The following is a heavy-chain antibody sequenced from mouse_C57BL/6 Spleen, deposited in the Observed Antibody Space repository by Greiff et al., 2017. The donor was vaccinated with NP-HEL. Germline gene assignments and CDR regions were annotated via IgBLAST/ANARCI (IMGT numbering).Heavy chain of an antibody. CDR3: ARRDYYGSRGWYFDV. CDR2: IYPGDGDT. CDR1: GYAFSSSW. D-gene: IGHD1-1*01. J-gene: IGHJ1*03. V-gene: IGHV1-82*01. Sequence: VQLQQSGPELVKPGASVKISCKASGYAFSSSWMNWVKQRPGKGLEWIGRIYPGDGDTNYNGKFKGKATLTADKSSSTAYMQLSSLTSEDSAVYFCARRDYYGSRGWYFDVWGTGTTVTVSS.